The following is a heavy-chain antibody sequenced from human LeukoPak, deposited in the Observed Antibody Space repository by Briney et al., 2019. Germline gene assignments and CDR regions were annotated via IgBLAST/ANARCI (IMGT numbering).Heavy chain of an antibody. CDR2: INPNSGGT. J-gene: IGHJ4*02. V-gene: IGHV1-2*02. D-gene: IGHD1-1*01. CDR3: ARVSRTTGTTVGDY. Sequence: ASVKVFCKASGYTFTGYYMHWVRQAPGQGLEWMGWINPNSGGTNYAQKFQGRVTMTRDTSISTAYMELSRLRSDDTAVYYCARVSRTTGTTVGDYWGQGTLVTVSS. CDR1: GYTFTGYY.